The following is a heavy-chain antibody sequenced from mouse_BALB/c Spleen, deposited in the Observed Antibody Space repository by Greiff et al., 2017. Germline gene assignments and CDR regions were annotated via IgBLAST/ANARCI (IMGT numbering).Heavy chain of an antibody. V-gene: IGHV5-12-1*01. J-gene: IGHJ4*01. CDR3: ARHGGGLAMDY. CDR2: ISSGGGST. CDR1: GFAFSSYD. Sequence: EVKLVESGGGLVKPGGSLKLSCAASGFAFSSYDMSWVRQTPEKRLEWVAYISSGGGSTYYPDTVKGRFTISRDNAKNTLYLQMSSLKSEDTAMYYCARHGGGLAMDYWGQGTSVTVSS.